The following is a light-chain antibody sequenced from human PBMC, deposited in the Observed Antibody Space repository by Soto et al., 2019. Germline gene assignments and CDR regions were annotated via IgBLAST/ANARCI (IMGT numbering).Light chain of an antibody. Sequence: DIQMTQSPSTLSASVGDRVTITCLASQSISNWLAWHHQKPGKAPKVLIYDASSLESGVPSMFSGSGSGTEFTLTISSLQPDDFATYYCQQYNDYSLTFGGGTKV. CDR1: QSISNW. J-gene: IGKJ4*02. V-gene: IGKV1-5*01. CDR3: QQYNDYSLT. CDR2: DAS.